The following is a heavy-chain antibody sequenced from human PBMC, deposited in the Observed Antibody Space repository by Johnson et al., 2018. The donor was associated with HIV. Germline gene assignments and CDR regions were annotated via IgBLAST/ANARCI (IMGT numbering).Heavy chain of an antibody. J-gene: IGHJ3*02. CDR3: ARDTLAWGLLPPIGAFDI. V-gene: IGHV3-30*04. D-gene: IGHD1-26*01. Sequence: QVQLVESGGGLVQSGGSLRLSCGASGFSFSNYPMHWVRQAPGKGLEWVAVISYDGSNQSYTDSVKGRFTNSRDNSKNTLYLQMNSLRAEDTAVYYCARDTLAWGLLPPIGAFDIWGQGTMVTVSS. CDR2: ISYDGSNQ. CDR1: GFSFSNYP.